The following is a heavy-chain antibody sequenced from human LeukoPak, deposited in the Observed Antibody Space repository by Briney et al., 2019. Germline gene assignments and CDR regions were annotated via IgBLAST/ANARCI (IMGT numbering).Heavy chain of an antibody. V-gene: IGHV3-74*01. CDR1: GFTFSSYW. J-gene: IGHJ6*03. CDR3: ARVARGDYYYYYMDV. CDR2: INNDGSST. D-gene: IGHD3-10*01. Sequence: PGGSLRLFCGASGFTFSSYWMHWVRQAPGKGLVWVSSINNDGSSTNYAHSVQGRFTISRDNAKNTLYLQMNSLRAEDTALYYCARVARGDYYYYYMDVWGKGTTVTVSS.